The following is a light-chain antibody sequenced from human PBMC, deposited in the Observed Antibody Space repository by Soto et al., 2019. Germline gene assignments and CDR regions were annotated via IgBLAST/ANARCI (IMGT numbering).Light chain of an antibody. V-gene: IGKV1-9*01. CDR2: ATS. Sequence: IQVTLSPSVVSASVGDRVTITCRASQDISNYLAWYLQKPGEAPKFLIYATSTLQSGVPSRFSGSGSGTQFTLTISSLQPEDFATYYCQQVNSYPLTFGGGTKVDIK. CDR1: QDISNY. J-gene: IGKJ4*01. CDR3: QQVNSYPLT.